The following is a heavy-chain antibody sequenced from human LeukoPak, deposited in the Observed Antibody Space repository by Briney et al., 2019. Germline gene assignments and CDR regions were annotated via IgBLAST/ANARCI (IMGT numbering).Heavy chain of an antibody. D-gene: IGHD1-26*01. CDR1: GFTLSSHG. CDR2: ISSDGGKK. V-gene: IGHV3-30*03. J-gene: IGHJ4*02. CDR3: ARDRAWDYLDS. Sequence: PGKSLRLSCVVSGFTLSSHGMHWVRQAPGKGLEWVAVISSDGGKKSYADSVKGRFTISRDNSKNTLYLRMDSLRVEDTAIYYCARDRAWDYLDSWDQGPLVTVSS.